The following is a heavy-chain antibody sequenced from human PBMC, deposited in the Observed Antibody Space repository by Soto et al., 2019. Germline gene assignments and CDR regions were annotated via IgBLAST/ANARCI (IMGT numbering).Heavy chain of an antibody. Sequence: QVQVVQSGDEVKKPGASVXVSCKASGYTFTXYGFSWVRQAPGQGLEWMGWISGYNGNTKYAEKFQGRVTMTTDTSTSTAHMELRSLRSDDTAVYYCAREGQAPYYYYGMDVWGQGTAVTVSS. V-gene: IGHV1-18*01. CDR1: GYTFTXYG. CDR2: ISGYNGNT. CDR3: AREGQAPYYYYGMDV. J-gene: IGHJ6*02.